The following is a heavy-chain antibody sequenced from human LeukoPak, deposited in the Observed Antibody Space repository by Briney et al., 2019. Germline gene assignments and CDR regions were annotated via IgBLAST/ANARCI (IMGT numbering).Heavy chain of an antibody. V-gene: IGHV3-74*01. J-gene: IGHJ6*02. CDR2: IETDGSST. CDR3: ARDPSYFSYGLDV. D-gene: IGHD2/OR15-2a*01. CDR1: GFTFSNYW. Sequence: GGSLRLSCAASGFTFSNYWMHWVRQAPGKGLMWVSRIETDGSSTDYADSVKGRFTISRDNAKNTLYLQMSSLRAEDTAVYYCARDPSYFSYGLDVWGQGTTVTVSS.